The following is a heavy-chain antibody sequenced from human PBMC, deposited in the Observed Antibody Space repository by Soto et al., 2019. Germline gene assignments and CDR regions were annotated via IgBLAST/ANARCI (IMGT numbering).Heavy chain of an antibody. V-gene: IGHV3-15*07. CDR3: TTDHTGWFGEDDDAFDI. CDR2: IKSKTDGGTT. D-gene: IGHD3-10*01. J-gene: IGHJ3*02. CDR1: GFTFSNAW. Sequence: GGSLRLSCAASGFTFSNAWMNWVRQAPGKGLEWVGRIKSKTDGGTTDYAAPVKGRFTISRDDSKNTLYLQMNSLKTEDTAVYYCTTDHTGWFGEDDDAFDIWGQGTMVTVSS.